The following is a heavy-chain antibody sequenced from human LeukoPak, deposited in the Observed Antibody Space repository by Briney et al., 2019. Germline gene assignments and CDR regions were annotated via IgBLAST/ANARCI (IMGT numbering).Heavy chain of an antibody. Sequence: ASVKVSCKASGYTFITYGITWVRQAPGQGLEWMGWISAYNDNTNYAQKLQGRVTMTTDTSTRTAYMELRSLGSDDTAVYYCTTEPPPRQLLSRDAFDIWGQGTMVTVSS. D-gene: IGHD2-2*01. CDR1: GYTFITYG. CDR3: TTEPPPRQLLSRDAFDI. CDR2: ISAYNDNT. J-gene: IGHJ3*02. V-gene: IGHV1-18*01.